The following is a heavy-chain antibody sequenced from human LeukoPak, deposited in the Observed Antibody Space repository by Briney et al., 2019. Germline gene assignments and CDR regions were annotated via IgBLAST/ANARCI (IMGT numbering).Heavy chain of an antibody. Sequence: ASVKVSCKVSGYTLTELSMHWVRQAPGKGLEWMGGFDPEDGETIYAQKFQGRVTMTEDTSTDTAYMELSSLRSEDTAVYYCATPARGLRFLEWLLTFDYWGQGTLVTVSS. D-gene: IGHD3-3*01. CDR1: GYTLTELS. CDR2: FDPEDGET. V-gene: IGHV1-24*01. J-gene: IGHJ4*02. CDR3: ATPARGLRFLEWLLTFDY.